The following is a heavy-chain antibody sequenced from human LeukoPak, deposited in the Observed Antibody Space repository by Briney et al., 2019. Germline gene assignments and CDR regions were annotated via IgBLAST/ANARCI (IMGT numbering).Heavy chain of an antibody. D-gene: IGHD5-18*01. CDR1: GYTFTNYY. CDR2: INPNGGST. J-gene: IGHJ4*02. V-gene: IGHV1-46*01. CDR3: ARAAGDSYGYRYYFDY. Sequence: ASVKVSCKAPGYTFTNYYIHWVRQAPGQGLDWMGLINPNGGSTTYAQKFQGRVTMTRDTSTSTVYMQLSSLRSEDTAVYFCARAAGDSYGYRYYFDYWGQGTLVTVSS.